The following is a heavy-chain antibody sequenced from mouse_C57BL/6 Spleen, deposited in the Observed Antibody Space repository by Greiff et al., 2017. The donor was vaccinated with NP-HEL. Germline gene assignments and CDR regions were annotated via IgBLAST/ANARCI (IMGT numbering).Heavy chain of an antibody. V-gene: IGHV1-61*01. Sequence: QVQLQQPGAELVRPGSSVKLSCKASGYTFTSYWMDWVKQRPGQGLEWIGNIYPSDSETHYNQKFKDKATLTVDKSSSTAYMQLSSLTSEDSAVYYCAKLTGRGSYYFDYWGQGTTLTVSP. CDR3: AKLTGRGSYYFDY. CDR1: GYTFTSYW. CDR2: IYPSDSET. J-gene: IGHJ2*01. D-gene: IGHD4-1*01.